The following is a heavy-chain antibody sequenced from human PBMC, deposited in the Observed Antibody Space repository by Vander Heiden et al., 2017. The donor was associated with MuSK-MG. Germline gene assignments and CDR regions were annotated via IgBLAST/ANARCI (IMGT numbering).Heavy chain of an antibody. Sequence: QVQLQESGPGLVKPSQTLSLPCPVPGGSINHGASFCSWTRQHPGKGLEWIGYIYYSGSTYYNPSLKSRVTISVDTSKNQFSLKLSSVTAADTAIYYCASITMVRGVFPTYYYYYYMDVWGKGTTVTVSS. CDR3: ASITMVRGVFPTYYYYYYMDV. V-gene: IGHV4-31*03. J-gene: IGHJ6*03. D-gene: IGHD3-10*01. CDR1: GGSINHGASF. CDR2: IYYSGST.